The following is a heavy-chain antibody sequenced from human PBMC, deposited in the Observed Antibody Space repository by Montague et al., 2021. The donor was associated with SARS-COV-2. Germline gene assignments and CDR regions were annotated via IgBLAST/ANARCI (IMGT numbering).Heavy chain of an antibody. J-gene: IGHJ6*02. CDR1: GFTVSSNY. V-gene: IGHV3-53*01. CDR2: IYSGGST. Sequence: SLRLSCAASGFTVSSNYMSWVRQAPGKGLEWVSVIYSGGSTYYADSVKGRFTISRDNSKNTLYLQMNSLRAEETAVYYCARELHPTESYYYGMDVWGQGTTVTVSS. CDR3: ARELHPTESYYYGMDV.